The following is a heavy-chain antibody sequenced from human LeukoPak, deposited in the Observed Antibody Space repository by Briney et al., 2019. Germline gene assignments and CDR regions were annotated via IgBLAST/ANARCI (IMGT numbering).Heavy chain of an antibody. Sequence: GGSLRLSCAASGFTFSDHSMDWVRQAPGKGLEWVGRTRNKPNTYTTEYAASVKGRFTISRDDSKNSLYLLMNSLKTEDTAVYYCARGKTDSSGYYSQSFDYWGHGSLVTVSS. J-gene: IGHJ4*01. D-gene: IGHD3-22*01. V-gene: IGHV3-72*01. CDR2: TRNKPNTYTT. CDR1: GFTFSDHS. CDR3: ARGKTDSSGYYSQSFDY.